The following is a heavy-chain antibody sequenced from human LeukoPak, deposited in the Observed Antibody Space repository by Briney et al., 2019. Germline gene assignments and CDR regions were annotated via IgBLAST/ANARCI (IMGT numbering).Heavy chain of an antibody. CDR2: ISGSGGST. CDR3: ASSTYSSSPS. Sequence: PGGSLRLSCAASGFTFSSYAMSWVRQAPGKGLEWVSVISGSGGSTYYADSVKGRFTISRDNSKNTLYLQMNSLRAEDSALYYCASSTYSSSPSWGQGTLVTVSS. CDR1: GFTFSSYA. J-gene: IGHJ5*02. V-gene: IGHV3-23*01. D-gene: IGHD6-6*01.